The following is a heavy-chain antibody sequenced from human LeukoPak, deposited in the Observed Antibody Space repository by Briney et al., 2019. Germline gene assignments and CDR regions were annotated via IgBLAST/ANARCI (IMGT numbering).Heavy chain of an antibody. CDR3: ASYSGIYSAFEI. CDR2: IFYNGGP. CDR1: GDSITNSNYY. D-gene: IGHD1-26*01. V-gene: IGHV4-39*07. J-gene: IGHJ3*02. Sequence: SETLSLTCTASGDSITNSNYYWGWVRQSPGRGLEWLGNIFYNGGPYYNPSFKSRVVISVDTSNNHFSLTLNAVTAADTAVYHCASYSGIYSAFEIWSQGTLVTVSS.